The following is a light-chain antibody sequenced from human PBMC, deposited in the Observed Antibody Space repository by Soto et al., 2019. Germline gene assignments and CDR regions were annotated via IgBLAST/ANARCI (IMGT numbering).Light chain of an antibody. V-gene: IGKV3-20*01. Sequence: EIVLTQSPATLSLSPGERATLSCRASQSLNSAHLAWYQQKRGQAPRLLMYGASSRASGIPDRFSGSGSETDFTLSISRLEPEDFAVYYCQHFGSSPHTFGGGTRVEIK. CDR1: QSLNSAH. CDR3: QHFGSSPHT. CDR2: GAS. J-gene: IGKJ4*01.